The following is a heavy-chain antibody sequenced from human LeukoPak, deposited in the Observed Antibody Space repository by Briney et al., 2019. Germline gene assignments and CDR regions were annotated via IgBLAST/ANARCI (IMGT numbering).Heavy chain of an antibody. CDR1: GFTFSSYA. Sequence: GGSLRLSCAASGFTFSSYAMSWVRQAPGKGLEWVSAISGSGGSTYYADSVKGRFTISRDNSKNTLYLQMNSLRAEDTAVYYRAKVGCILGCTVTVGVPPYYFDYWGQGTLVTVSS. CDR2: ISGSGGST. CDR3: AKVGCILGCTVTVGVPPYYFDY. J-gene: IGHJ4*02. D-gene: IGHD4-11*01. V-gene: IGHV3-23*01.